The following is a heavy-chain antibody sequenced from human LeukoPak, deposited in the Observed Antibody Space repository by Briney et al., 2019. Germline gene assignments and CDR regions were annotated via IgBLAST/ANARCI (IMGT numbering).Heavy chain of an antibody. Sequence: PGGSLRLSCTVSGFTVSSNSMSWVRQAPGKGLEWVSFIYSGGNTHYSDSVKGRFTISRDNSKNTLYLQMNSLRAEDTAVYYCASEKSGSYSSFDYWGQGTLVTVSS. CDR1: GFTVSSNS. J-gene: IGHJ4*02. CDR2: IYSGGNT. D-gene: IGHD1-26*01. V-gene: IGHV3-53*01. CDR3: ASEKSGSYSSFDY.